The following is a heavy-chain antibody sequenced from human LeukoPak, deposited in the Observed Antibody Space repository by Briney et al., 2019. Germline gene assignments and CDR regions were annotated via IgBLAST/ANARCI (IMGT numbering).Heavy chain of an antibody. V-gene: IGHV3-48*04. J-gene: IGHJ3*02. D-gene: IGHD3-22*01. CDR3: TREFTYYYDSRGSGAFDI. CDR2: ISSSGSTI. Sequence: GGSLRLSCAASGFTFSSYGMHWVRQAPGKGLEWVSYISSSGSTIYYADSVKGRFTISRDNAKNSLYLQMNSLRAEDTAVYYCTREFTYYYDSRGSGAFDIWGQGTMDTVSS. CDR1: GFTFSSYG.